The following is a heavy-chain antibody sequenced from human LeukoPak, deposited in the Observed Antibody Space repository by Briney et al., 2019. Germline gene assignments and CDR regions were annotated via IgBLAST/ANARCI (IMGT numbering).Heavy chain of an antibody. Sequence: QPGGSLRLSCAASGFTYSSYSMSWVRQAPGKGLEWVSFISRDGGTIDYADSVKGRFTISRDNAKNSLYLQMSRLRGEDTAVYYCARKAITVTTFDYRGQGTLVTVSS. V-gene: IGHV3-48*04. CDR1: GFTYSSYS. CDR3: ARKAITVTTFDY. J-gene: IGHJ4*02. CDR2: ISRDGGTI. D-gene: IGHD4-17*01.